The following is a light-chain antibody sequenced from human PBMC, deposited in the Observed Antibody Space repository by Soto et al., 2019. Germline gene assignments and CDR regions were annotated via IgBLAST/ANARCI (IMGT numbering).Light chain of an antibody. CDR3: QQYNNWLT. V-gene: IGKV3-15*01. CDR2: GAS. CDR1: QSVSSN. Sequence: EIVMTQSPATLSVSPGERATLSCRASQSVSSNLAWYQRKPGQAPRLLIYGASTRATGIPARFSGSGSGTEFTLTVSSLQSEDFAVYYCQQYNNWLTFGGGTKVDI. J-gene: IGKJ4*01.